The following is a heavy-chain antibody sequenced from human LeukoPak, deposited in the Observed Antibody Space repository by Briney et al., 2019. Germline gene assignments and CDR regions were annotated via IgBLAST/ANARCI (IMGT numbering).Heavy chain of an antibody. Sequence: GASVKVSCKASGYSFTSNYIHWVRQAPGQGLEWMGMIYPRDGSTSYAQKFQGRVTVTRDTSTSTVHMEPSGLRSEDTAVYYCARDQEAFDYWGQRTLVTVSS. CDR1: GYSFTSNY. V-gene: IGHV1-46*01. CDR2: IYPRDGST. J-gene: IGHJ4*02. CDR3: ARDQEAFDY.